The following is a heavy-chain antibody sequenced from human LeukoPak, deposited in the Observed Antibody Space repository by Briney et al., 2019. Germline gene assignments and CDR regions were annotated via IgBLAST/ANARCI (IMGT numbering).Heavy chain of an antibody. D-gene: IGHD3-16*01. Sequence: SETLSLTCTVSGGSISSYYWSWIRQPPGKGLEWIGYIYYSGSTNHNPSLKSRVTISVDTSKNQFSLKLSSVTAADTAVYYCARGGSKRRWFDPWGQGTLVTVSS. V-gene: IGHV4-59*08. CDR1: GGSISSYY. J-gene: IGHJ5*02. CDR2: IYYSGST. CDR3: ARGGSKRRWFDP.